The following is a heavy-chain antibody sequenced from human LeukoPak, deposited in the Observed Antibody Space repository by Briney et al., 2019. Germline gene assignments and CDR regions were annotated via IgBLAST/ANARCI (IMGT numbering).Heavy chain of an antibody. CDR2: IYYSGST. D-gene: IGHD3-16*02. CDR1: GGSISSSNYY. CDR3: ARELYDYVWGSYRSAYYFDY. V-gene: IGHV4-39*07. J-gene: IGHJ4*02. Sequence: SETLSLTCTVSGGSISSSNYYWGWIRQPPGKGLEWIGSIYYSGSTNYNPSLKSRVTMSVDTSKNQFSLKLSSVTAADTAVYYCARELYDYVWGSYRSAYYFDYWGQGTLVTVSS.